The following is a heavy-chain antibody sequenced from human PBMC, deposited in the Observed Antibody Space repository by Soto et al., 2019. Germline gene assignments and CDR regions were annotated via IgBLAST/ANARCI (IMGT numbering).Heavy chain of an antibody. D-gene: IGHD3-10*01. Sequence: QVELQESGPGLVKPSETLSLTCTVSSGSINNYYWSWIRQPPGRGLEWIGYIYYSGSTAYNPSLKSRVTIPLDTSKNQFSLKLTSVTAADTAVYYCTKEGAFSGWFASWGPGTLVTVSS. CDR1: SGSINNYY. CDR2: IYYSGST. J-gene: IGHJ5*01. CDR3: TKEGAFSGWFAS. V-gene: IGHV4-59*01.